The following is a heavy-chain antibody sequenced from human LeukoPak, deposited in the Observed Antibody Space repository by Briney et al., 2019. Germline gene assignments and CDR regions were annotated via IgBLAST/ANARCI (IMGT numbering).Heavy chain of an antibody. J-gene: IGHJ4*02. CDR1: VFTFSSYS. D-gene: IGHD2-8*01. V-gene: IGHV3-21*01. Sequence: GGSLRLSCAASVFTFSSYSMNWVREAPGKGLEWVSSISSSSSYIYYADSVKGRFTISRDNAKNSLYLQMNSLRAEDTAVYYCARDNDVADFDYWGQGTLVTVSS. CDR2: ISSSSSYI. CDR3: ARDNDVADFDY.